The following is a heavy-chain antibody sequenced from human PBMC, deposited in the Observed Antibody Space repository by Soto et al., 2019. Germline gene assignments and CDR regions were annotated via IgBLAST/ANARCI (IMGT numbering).Heavy chain of an antibody. D-gene: IGHD1-26*01. CDR3: ARAIKRWEVHYYFDY. J-gene: IGHJ4*02. CDR1: GSTFNNFA. Sequence: QVVLLQSGAEVKEPGSSVRVSCKVSGSTFNNFAFSWVRQAPGHGPEWMGRIVVISNTADYSQRFRDRVTITADTSNNTLYMDLRSLTFEDPAVYYCARAIKRWEVHYYFDYWGQGTLVTVAS. CDR2: IVVISNTA. V-gene: IGHV1-69*06.